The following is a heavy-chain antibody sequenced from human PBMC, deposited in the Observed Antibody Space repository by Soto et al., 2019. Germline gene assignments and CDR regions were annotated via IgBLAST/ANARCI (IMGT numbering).Heavy chain of an antibody. D-gene: IGHD2-15*01. CDR3: ARQYCRGGSCYSNWFDP. CDR2: IYYSGST. J-gene: IGHJ5*02. Sequence: SETLSLTCTVSGGSISSSSYYWGWIRQPPGKGLEWIGSIYYSGSTYYNPSLKSRVTISVDTSKNQFSLKLSSVTAADTAVYYCARQYCRGGSCYSNWFDPWGQGTLVTVSS. CDR1: GGSISSSSYY. V-gene: IGHV4-39*01.